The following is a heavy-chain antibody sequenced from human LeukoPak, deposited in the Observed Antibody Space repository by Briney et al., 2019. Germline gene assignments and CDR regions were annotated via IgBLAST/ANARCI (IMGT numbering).Heavy chain of an antibody. CDR3: ASFTYYYDSSGYYSTPPFDY. CDR1: GGSFSGYY. CDR2: VNHSGST. J-gene: IGHJ4*02. D-gene: IGHD3-22*01. Sequence: PSETLSLTCAVYGGSFSGYYWSWIRQPPGKGLEWIGEVNHSGSTNYNPSLKSRVTISVDTSKNQFSLKLSSVTAADTAVYYCASFTYYYDSSGYYSTPPFDYWGQGTLVTVSS. V-gene: IGHV4-34*01.